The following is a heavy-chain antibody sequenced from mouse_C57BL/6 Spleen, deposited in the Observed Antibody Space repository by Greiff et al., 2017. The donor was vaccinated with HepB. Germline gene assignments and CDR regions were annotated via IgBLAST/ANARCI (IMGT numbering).Heavy chain of an antibody. CDR3: VYYGNYEGDY. J-gene: IGHJ2*01. CDR2: IYPRDGST. V-gene: IGHV1-85*01. Sequence: VQLKESGPELVKPGASVKLSCKASGYTFTSYDINWVKQRPGQGLEWIGWIYPRDGSTKYNEKFKGKATLTVDTSSSTAYMELHSLTSEDSAVYFCVYYGNYEGDYWGQGTTLTVSS. D-gene: IGHD2-1*01. CDR1: GYTFTSYD.